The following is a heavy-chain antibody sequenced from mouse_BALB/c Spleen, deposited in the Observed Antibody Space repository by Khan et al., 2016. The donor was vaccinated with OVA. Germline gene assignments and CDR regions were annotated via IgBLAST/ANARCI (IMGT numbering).Heavy chain of an antibody. V-gene: IGHV1-81*01. CDR3: ARFETTVVDY. J-gene: IGHJ2*01. CDR1: GYTFTDYI. D-gene: IGHD1-1*01. CDR2: IYPGSGNT. Sequence: QVQLQQPGPELVKPGASVKLSCKASGYTFTDYIISWVKQRTGQGLEWIGEIYPGSGNTHYNENFKGKATLTADKSSNTVYMQLNSLTSEDSAIYFCARFETTVVDYWGQGTTLTVSS.